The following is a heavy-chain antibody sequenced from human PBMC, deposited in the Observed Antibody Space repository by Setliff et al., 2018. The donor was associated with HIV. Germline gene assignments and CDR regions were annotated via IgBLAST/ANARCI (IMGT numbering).Heavy chain of an antibody. CDR1: GFTFSHAW. J-gene: IGHJ3*02. V-gene: IGHV3-15*01. CDR3: TTYNWKDGLGFDI. Sequence: GESLKISCAASGFTFSHAWMSWARQAPGKGLEWVGRIKSKPDGGAIDYAAPVQGRFTISRDDSKNTLYLQMNSLKTEDTALYYCTTYNWKDGLGFDIWGQGTMVTVSS. D-gene: IGHD1-1*01. CDR2: IKSKPDGGAI.